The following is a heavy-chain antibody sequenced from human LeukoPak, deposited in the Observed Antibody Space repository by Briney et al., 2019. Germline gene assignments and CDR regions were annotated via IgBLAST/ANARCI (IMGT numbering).Heavy chain of an antibody. CDR2: IWYDGSNK. V-gene: IGHV3-33*01. D-gene: IGHD3-22*01. CDR1: GFTFSSYG. J-gene: IGHJ4*02. Sequence: GGSLRLSCAASGFTFSSYGMHWVRQAPGKGLEWVAVIWYDGSNKYYADSVKGRFTISRDNSKNTLYLQMNSPRAEDTAVYYCARDGSYYYDSSGYFDYWGQGTLVTVSS. CDR3: ARDGSYYYDSSGYFDY.